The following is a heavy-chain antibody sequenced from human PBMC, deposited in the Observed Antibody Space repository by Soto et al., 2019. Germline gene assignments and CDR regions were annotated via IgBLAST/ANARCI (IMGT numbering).Heavy chain of an antibody. J-gene: IGHJ4*02. D-gene: IGHD2-15*01. CDR2: INAGNGNT. CDR1: GYTFTSYA. V-gene: IGHV1-3*01. CDR3: ATDSSGDEFDF. Sequence: ASVKVSCKASGYTFTSYAMHWVRQAPGQRLEWMGWINAGNGNTKYSQNLQGRVTITRDTSASTAYMELSSLRSEDTAVYYYATDSSGDEFDFWGQGTLVTVSS.